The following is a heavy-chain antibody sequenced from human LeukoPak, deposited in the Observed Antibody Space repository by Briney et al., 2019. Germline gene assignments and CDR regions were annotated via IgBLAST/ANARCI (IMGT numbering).Heavy chain of an antibody. CDR1: GFTFSSYA. CDR2: ISGSGDSS. V-gene: IGHV3-23*01. Sequence: GGSLRLSCAASGFTFSSYAMGWVRQGPGKGLEWVSTISGSGDSSSYAASVRGRFTISRDKPRNALYLQMDSLRAEDTAVYYCAKLLGSYYYYGMDAWGQGTTVTVSS. CDR3: AKLLGSYYYYGMDA. J-gene: IGHJ6*02.